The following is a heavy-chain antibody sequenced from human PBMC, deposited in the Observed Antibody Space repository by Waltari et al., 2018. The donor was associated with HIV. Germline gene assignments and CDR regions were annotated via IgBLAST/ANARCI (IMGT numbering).Heavy chain of an antibody. V-gene: IGHV4-34*01. J-gene: IGHJ4*02. D-gene: IGHD3-10*01. CDR2: INHSGST. Sequence: QVQLQQWGAGLLKPSETLSLTCAVYGGSFRGYYWSWIRQPPGKGLEWIGEINHSGSTNYNPSLQSRVTISVDTSKNQFSLKLSSVTAADTAVYYCARGGDYYGSGSYYKLDYWGQGTLVTVSS. CDR3: ARGGDYYGSGSYYKLDY. CDR1: GGSFRGYY.